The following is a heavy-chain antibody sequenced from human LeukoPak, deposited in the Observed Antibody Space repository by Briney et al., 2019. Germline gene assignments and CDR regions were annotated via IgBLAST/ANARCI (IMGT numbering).Heavy chain of an antibody. Sequence: PSETLSLTCTVSGGSISSGGYYWSWIRQHPGTGLEWIGYIYYSGSTYYNPSLKSRVTISVDTSKNQFSLKLSSVTAADTAVYYCARGGDYGDSNWFDPWGQGTLVTVSS. CDR2: IYYSGST. D-gene: IGHD4-17*01. J-gene: IGHJ5*02. CDR3: ARGGDYGDSNWFDP. CDR1: GGSISSGGYY. V-gene: IGHV4-31*03.